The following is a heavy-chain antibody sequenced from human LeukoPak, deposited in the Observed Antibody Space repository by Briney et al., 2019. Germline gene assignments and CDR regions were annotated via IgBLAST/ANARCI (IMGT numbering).Heavy chain of an antibody. J-gene: IGHJ6*02. Sequence: GGSLRLSCAASGFTFSSYAMHWVRQAPGKGLEYVSAISSNGGSTYYANSVKGRFTISRDNSKNTLYLQMGSLRAEDMAVYYCATSPQIVGATNEVYYYGMDVWGQGTTVTVSS. CDR1: GFTFSSYA. CDR2: ISSNGGST. CDR3: ATSPQIVGATNEVYYYGMDV. D-gene: IGHD1-26*01. V-gene: IGHV3-64*01.